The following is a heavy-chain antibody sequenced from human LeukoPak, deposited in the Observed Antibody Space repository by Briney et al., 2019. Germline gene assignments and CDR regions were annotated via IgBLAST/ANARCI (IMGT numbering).Heavy chain of an antibody. Sequence: GGSLRLSCAASGFTFSTHWMHWVRQVPGKGLVWVSRINSDGSSTSYADSVKGRFTISRDNAKNTLYLQMNSLRAEDTAVYYCEREEGEMAITIDYFDYWGQGTLVTVSS. J-gene: IGHJ4*02. CDR2: INSDGSST. D-gene: IGHD5-24*01. V-gene: IGHV3-74*01. CDR1: GFTFSTHW. CDR3: EREEGEMAITIDYFDY.